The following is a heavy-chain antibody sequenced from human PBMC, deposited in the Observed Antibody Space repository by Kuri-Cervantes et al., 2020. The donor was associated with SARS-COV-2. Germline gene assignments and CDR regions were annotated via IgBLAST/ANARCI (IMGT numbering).Heavy chain of an antibody. CDR1: VFTLSSFA. CDR2: ISDDRSNK. Sequence: GGSLRLSCTASVFTLSSFAMHWVRQAPGKGLEWVAVISDDRSNKFYSDSVRGRFTISRDNSKNTLYLQMDSLRVEDTAVYYCVKAGDIVVVPAAYFDYWGQGTLVTVSS. D-gene: IGHD2-2*01. J-gene: IGHJ4*02. CDR3: VKAGDIVVVPAAYFDY. V-gene: IGHV3-30*18.